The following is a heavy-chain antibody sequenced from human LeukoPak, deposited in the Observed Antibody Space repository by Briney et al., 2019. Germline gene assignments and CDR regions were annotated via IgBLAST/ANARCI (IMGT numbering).Heavy chain of an antibody. CDR2: IYSGGST. D-gene: IGHD2-2*01. Sequence: GGSLRLSCAASRFTFTAYWMSWVRQAPGKGLEWVSVIYSGGSTYYADSVKGRFTISRDNSKNTLYLQMNSLRAEDTAVYYCATYSSSNGREFQYWGQGTLVTVSS. CDR3: ATYSSSNGREFQY. V-gene: IGHV3-66*01. CDR1: RFTFTAYW. J-gene: IGHJ1*01.